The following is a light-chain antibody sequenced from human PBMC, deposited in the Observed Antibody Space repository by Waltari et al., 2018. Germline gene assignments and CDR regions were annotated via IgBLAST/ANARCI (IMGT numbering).Light chain of an antibody. J-gene: IGKJ5*01. Sequence: IQLTQSPSSLSASVGDRVTITCRASQGISSYLAWYQQKPGKAPNLLIYAAVTLQSGVPSRFSGSGSGTDFTLTISSLQPEDFATYYCQQFNTYPLTFGQGTRLEIK. V-gene: IGKV1-9*01. CDR2: AAV. CDR3: QQFNTYPLT. CDR1: QGISSY.